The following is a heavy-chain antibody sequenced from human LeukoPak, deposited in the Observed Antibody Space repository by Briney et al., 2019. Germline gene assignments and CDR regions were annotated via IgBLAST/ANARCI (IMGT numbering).Heavy chain of an antibody. CDR1: GGSISSYY. CDR3: ARARQQVANAPFDY. V-gene: IGHV4-59*01. D-gene: IGHD6-13*01. CDR2: IYYSGST. J-gene: IGHJ4*02. Sequence: SETLSLTCTASGGSISSYYWSWIRQPPGKGLEWIGYIYYSGSTNYNPSLKSRVTILVDMSKNQFSLNLSSVTAADTAVYYCARARQQVANAPFDYWGQGTLVTVSS.